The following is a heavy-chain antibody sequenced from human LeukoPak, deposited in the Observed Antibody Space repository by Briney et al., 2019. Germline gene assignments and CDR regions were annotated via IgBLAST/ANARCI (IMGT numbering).Heavy chain of an antibody. Sequence: SETLSLTCAVSGGSISNHYWSWIRQSPGKGLEWIGSIHYTGATRYNPSLKNRVSISAETSKNQFSLNLNSMTAADTAVYWCVRDHGVITPALGHWFDPWGQGILVTVSS. CDR2: IHYTGAT. J-gene: IGHJ5*02. CDR3: VRDHGVITPALGHWFDP. CDR1: GGSISNHY. V-gene: IGHV4-59*11. D-gene: IGHD4-23*01.